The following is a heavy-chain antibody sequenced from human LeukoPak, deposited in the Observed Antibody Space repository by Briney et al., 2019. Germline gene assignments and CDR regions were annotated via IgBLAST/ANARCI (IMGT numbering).Heavy chain of an antibody. J-gene: IGHJ4*02. CDR3: ARSGGYSSPFAF. D-gene: IGHD3-10*01. CDR1: GGSISSNY. V-gene: IGHV4-4*09. Sequence: PSETLSLTCTVSGGSISSNYWSWIRQPPGKGLEWIGYIYASGSTNYNPSLKSRVSISVDTSKNQFSLKLNSVTAADTAVYYCARSGGYSSPFAFWGQGSLVTVSS. CDR2: IYASGST.